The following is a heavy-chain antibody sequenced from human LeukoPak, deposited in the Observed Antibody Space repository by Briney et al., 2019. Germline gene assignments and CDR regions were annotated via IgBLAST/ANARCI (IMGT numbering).Heavy chain of an antibody. Sequence: GSLRLSCAASGFTFSNHGMNWVRQAPGKGLEWIGSIYYHENTYYNSSLKSRVTISVDTSKNQFSLKLNSVTAADTAVYFCARRAYSAAYWKHFDYWGQGTLVTVSS. CDR2: IYYHENT. CDR3: ARRAYSAAYWKHFDY. V-gene: IGHV4-39*01. CDR1: GFTFSNHGMN. J-gene: IGHJ4*02. D-gene: IGHD1-1*01.